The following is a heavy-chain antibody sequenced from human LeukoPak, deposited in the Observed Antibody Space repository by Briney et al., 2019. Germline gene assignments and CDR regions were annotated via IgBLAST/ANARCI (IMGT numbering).Heavy chain of an antibody. Sequence: ASETLSLTCTVSGGSISSSSYYWSWIRQPPGKGLEWIGYIYYSGSTYYNPSLKSRVTISVDTSKNQFSLKLSSVTAADTAVYYCARDIPTYYYGSGSYSHFDYWGQGTLVTVSS. CDR3: ARDIPTYYYGSGSYSHFDY. CDR2: IYYSGST. V-gene: IGHV4-30-4*01. CDR1: GGSISSSSYY. D-gene: IGHD3-10*01. J-gene: IGHJ4*02.